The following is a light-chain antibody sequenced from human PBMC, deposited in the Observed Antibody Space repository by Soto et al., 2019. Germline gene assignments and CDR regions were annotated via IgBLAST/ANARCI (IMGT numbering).Light chain of an antibody. CDR2: DAT. CDR1: QTISTF. V-gene: IGKV1-39*01. J-gene: IGKJ1*01. Sequence: DIHMTQSPSSLSASVGDRVTLTCRASQTISTFLNWYQHKPGKAPKLLIYDATNLYSGVPSRFSGSGSGTDFTLTISRLQPEDFATYSCQQSFSTPWTFGQGTKVDI. CDR3: QQSFSTPWT.